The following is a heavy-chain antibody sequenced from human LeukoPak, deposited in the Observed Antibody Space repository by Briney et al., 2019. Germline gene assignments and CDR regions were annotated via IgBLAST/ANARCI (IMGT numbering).Heavy chain of an antibody. J-gene: IGHJ4*02. D-gene: IGHD4-23*01. Sequence: PSETLSLTCAVYGGSFSGYYWSWIRQPPGKGLEWIGEINHSGSTNYNPSLKSRVTISVDTSKNQFSLKLSSVTAADTAVYYCARATYGGVDYWGQGTLVTVSS. CDR1: GGSFSGYY. CDR3: ARATYGGVDY. V-gene: IGHV4-34*01. CDR2: INHSGST.